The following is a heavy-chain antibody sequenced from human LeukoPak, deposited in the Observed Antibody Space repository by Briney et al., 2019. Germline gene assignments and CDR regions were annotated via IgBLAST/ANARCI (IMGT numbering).Heavy chain of an antibody. D-gene: IGHD1-7*01. J-gene: IGHJ6*03. V-gene: IGHV4-61*02. Sequence: PSETLSLTCTVSGGSTSSGSYYWSWIRQPAGKGLEWIGRIYTSGSTNYNPSLKSRVTISVDTSKDQFSLKLSSVTAADTAVYYCARDGELRSPYYYYYMDVWGKGTTVTISS. CDR1: GGSTSSGSYY. CDR3: ARDGELRSPYYYYYMDV. CDR2: IYTSGST.